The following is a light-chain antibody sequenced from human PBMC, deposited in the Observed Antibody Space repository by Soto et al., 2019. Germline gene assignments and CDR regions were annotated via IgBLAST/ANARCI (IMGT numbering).Light chain of an antibody. J-gene: IGKJ1*01. Sequence: DIQMTQSPSSLSASVGYMVTITCMASQSISSYLNWYQQKPGKAPKLLIYAASSLQSGVPSRFSGSGSGTDFTLTISSLQPEDFATYYCQQSYSTPWKCGQGNTGGIK. CDR3: QQSYSTPWK. CDR2: AAS. V-gene: IGKV1-39*01. CDR1: QSISSY.